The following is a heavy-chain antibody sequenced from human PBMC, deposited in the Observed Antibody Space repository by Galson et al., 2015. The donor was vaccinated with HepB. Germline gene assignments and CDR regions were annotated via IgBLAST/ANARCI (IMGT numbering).Heavy chain of an antibody. V-gene: IGHV3-23*01. CDR3: ATRSGASGWYSYFQH. Sequence: SLRLSCAASGFTFGSYAIIWVRQAPGKGLGWVSGISDNGDNTYYADSVKGRFTISRDISKNTVYLQMNSQSVEDTAVYYCATRSGASGWYSYFQHWGQGTLVTVSS. J-gene: IGHJ1*01. D-gene: IGHD6-19*01. CDR2: ISDNGDNT. CDR1: GFTFGSYA.